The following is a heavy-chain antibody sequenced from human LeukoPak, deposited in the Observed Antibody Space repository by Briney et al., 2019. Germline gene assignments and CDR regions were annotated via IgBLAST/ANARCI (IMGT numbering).Heavy chain of an antibody. CDR3: ARSTRIAARPSDY. Sequence: GGSLRLSCAASGFTFSTKGMHWVRQAPGKGLEWVAVISYDGSSKYYADSVKGRFTISRDNYKNTLFLQMNSLRAEDTAVYYCARSTRIAARPSDYWGQGTLVTVSS. V-gene: IGHV3-30*03. CDR2: ISYDGSSK. J-gene: IGHJ4*02. D-gene: IGHD6-6*01. CDR1: GFTFSTKG.